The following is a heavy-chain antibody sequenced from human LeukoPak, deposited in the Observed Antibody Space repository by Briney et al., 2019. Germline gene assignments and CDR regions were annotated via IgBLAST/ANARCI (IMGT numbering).Heavy chain of an antibody. CDR2: VFNGGNT. V-gene: IGHV4-59*11. CDR1: GGSINSHY. CDR3: ATRPAGSTWYGVFDY. D-gene: IGHD6-13*01. J-gene: IGHJ4*02. Sequence: SETLSLTCSVSGGSINSHYWSWIRQPPGKGLEWIGYVFNGGNTNYNPSLKSRVTMSVDTSRDQFSLRLSSVTAADTAIYYCATRPAGSTWYGVFDYWSQGTLVTVSS.